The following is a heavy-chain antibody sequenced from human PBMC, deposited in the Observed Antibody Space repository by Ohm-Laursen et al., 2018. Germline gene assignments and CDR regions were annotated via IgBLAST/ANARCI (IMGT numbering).Heavy chain of an antibody. CDR1: GFTFDDYA. J-gene: IGHJ4*02. D-gene: IGHD6-19*01. CDR3: AKSGSGWYSYFDY. V-gene: IGHV3-9*01. CDR2: ISRNSGNI. Sequence: SLRLSCSASGFTFDDYAMHWVRQAPGKGLEWVSGISRNSGNIGYADSVKGRFTISRDNAKNSLYLQMNGLRAEDTALYYCAKSGSGWYSYFDYWGQGTLVTVSS.